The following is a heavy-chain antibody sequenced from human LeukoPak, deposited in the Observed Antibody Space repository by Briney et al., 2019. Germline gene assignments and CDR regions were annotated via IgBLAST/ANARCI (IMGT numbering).Heavy chain of an antibody. Sequence: ASVKVSCKASRYTFTSYAMNWVRQAPGQGLEWMGWINTNTGNPTYAQGFTGRFVFSLDTSVSTAYLQISSLKAEDTAVYYCARDAGATTSLGYYYYYMDVWGKGTTVTVSS. CDR3: ARDAGATTSLGYYYYYMDV. CDR2: INTNTGNP. D-gene: IGHD1-26*01. J-gene: IGHJ6*03. V-gene: IGHV7-4-1*02. CDR1: RYTFTSYA.